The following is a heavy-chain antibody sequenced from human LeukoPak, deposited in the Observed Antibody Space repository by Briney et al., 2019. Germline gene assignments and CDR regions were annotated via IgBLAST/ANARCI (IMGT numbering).Heavy chain of an antibody. D-gene: IGHD2-15*01. CDR3: ATTFPYCGDGTCKL. J-gene: IGHJ4*02. Sequence: GGSLRLSCAASGLRFTSYWMSWVRQAPGKGLEWVANINQGGNTVNYVDSVKGRVSISRDNANNALFLQMHSLRFEDAAIYYCATTFPYCGDGTCKLGGQGAQVTVSS. V-gene: IGHV3-7*01. CDR1: GLRFTSYW. CDR2: INQGGNTV.